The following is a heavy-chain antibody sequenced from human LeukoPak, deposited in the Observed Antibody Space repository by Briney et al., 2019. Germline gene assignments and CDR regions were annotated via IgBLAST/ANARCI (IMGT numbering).Heavy chain of an antibody. CDR1: GGSLSSFD. D-gene: IGHD3-22*01. J-gene: IGHJ3*02. V-gene: IGHV4-59*08. CDR3: ARQVWYYDRRAFDI. CDR2: LYYGGNT. Sequence: SETLSLTCTVSGGSLSSFDWRWIREPPGKGLEWVGYLYYGGNTNYNPSLKSRVTISVDTSKNQFSLKLSSVTAADTAVYFCARQVWYYDRRAFDIWGQGTMVTVSS.